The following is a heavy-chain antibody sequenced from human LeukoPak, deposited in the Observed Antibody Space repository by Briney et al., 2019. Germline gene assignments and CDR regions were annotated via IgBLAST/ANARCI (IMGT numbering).Heavy chain of an antibody. CDR2: ISAYNGNT. Sequence: ASVKVSCKAPGYTFTNYGISWVRQAPGQGLEWMGWISAYNGNTNYAQKLQGRVTMTTDTSTSTAYMELRSLRSDDAAVYYCAFAAGTDVDYWGQGTLVTVSS. CDR3: AFAAGTDVDY. V-gene: IGHV1-18*01. CDR1: GYTFTNYG. J-gene: IGHJ4*02. D-gene: IGHD6-19*01.